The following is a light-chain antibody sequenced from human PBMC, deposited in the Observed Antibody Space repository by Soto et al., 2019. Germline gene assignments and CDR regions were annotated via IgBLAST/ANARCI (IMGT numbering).Light chain of an antibody. CDR3: CSYAGTYSVI. Sequence: QSALTQPRSVSGSPGQSVTISCTGTISDVGAYDYVSWYQQHPGKAPKLMIYDVSKRPSGVPDRFSGSKSGNTASLTISGLQAEDEADYYCCSYAGTYSVIFGGGTKVTVL. J-gene: IGLJ2*01. CDR2: DVS. CDR1: ISDVGAYDY. V-gene: IGLV2-11*01.